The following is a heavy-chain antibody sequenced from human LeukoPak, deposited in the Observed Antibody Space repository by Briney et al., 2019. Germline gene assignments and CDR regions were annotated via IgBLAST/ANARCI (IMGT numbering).Heavy chain of an antibody. CDR1: GGSFNHHS. CDR3: ATIIAAAGHIEYFQH. J-gene: IGHJ1*01. V-gene: IGHV4-34*01. Sequence: SETLSLTCAVYGGSFNHHSWTWIRQTPGRGLEWLGEVTHNGYSTYPKYNPSLKSRLTISADTSKNQISLKLSSVTAADTAVYYCATIIAAAGHIEYFQHWGQGTLVTVSS. D-gene: IGHD6-13*01. CDR2: VTHNGYSTYP.